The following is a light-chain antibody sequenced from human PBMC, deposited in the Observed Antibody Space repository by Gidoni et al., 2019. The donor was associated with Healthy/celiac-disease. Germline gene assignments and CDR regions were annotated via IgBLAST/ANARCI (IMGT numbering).Light chain of an antibody. V-gene: IGKV3-15*01. CDR2: GAS. CDR3: QQYNNWRRT. Sequence: ELVMTQSPATLSVSPGERATLSCRASQSVSSNLAWYQQKPGQAPRLLIYGASTRATGIPARFSGSGSVTEFTLTISSLQSEDFAVYYCQQYNNWRRTFGQXTKVEIK. CDR1: QSVSSN. J-gene: IGKJ1*01.